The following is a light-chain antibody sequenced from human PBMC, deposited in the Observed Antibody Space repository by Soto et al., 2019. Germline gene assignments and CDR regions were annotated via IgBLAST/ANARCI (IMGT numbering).Light chain of an antibody. J-gene: IGLJ2*01. CDR2: GNS. V-gene: IGLV1-40*01. Sequence: QSVLTQPPSVSGAPGQRVTISCTGSSSNIGAGYDVHWYQQLPGTAPKLLIYGNSNRPSGVPDRFSGSKSGTSASLAITGXXXXXXXXXYCQSYDSSLSGSVFGGGTKLTVL. CDR1: SSNIGAGYD. CDR3: QSYDSSLSGSV.